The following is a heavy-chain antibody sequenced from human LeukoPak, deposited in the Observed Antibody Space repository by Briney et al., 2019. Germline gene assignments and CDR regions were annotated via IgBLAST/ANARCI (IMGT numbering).Heavy chain of an antibody. V-gene: IGHV4-59*01. J-gene: IGHJ4*02. Sequence: PSETLSLTCTVSGGSISRYYWSWTRQPPGKGLEWIGYIYYSGSTNYNPSLKSRVTISVDTSKNQFSLKLSSVTAADTAVYYCARWGQYYYGSGSYYNVFDYWGQGTLVTVSS. D-gene: IGHD3-10*01. CDR1: GGSISRYY. CDR3: ARWGQYYYGSGSYYNVFDY. CDR2: IYYSGST.